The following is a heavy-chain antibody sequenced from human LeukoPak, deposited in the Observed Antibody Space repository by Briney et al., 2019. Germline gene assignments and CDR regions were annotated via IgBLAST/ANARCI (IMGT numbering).Heavy chain of an antibody. V-gene: IGHV4-39*07. CDR2: IYYSGST. Sequence: TSETLSLTCTVSGGSISSSSYYWGWIRQPPGKGLEWIGSIYYSGSTYYNPSLKSRVTISVDTSKNQFSLKLSSVTAADTAVYYCARAQGYYDSSGYYYLGDYYYYMDVWGKGTTVTVSS. D-gene: IGHD3-22*01. CDR1: GGSISSSSYY. CDR3: ARAQGYYDSSGYYYLGDYYYYMDV. J-gene: IGHJ6*03.